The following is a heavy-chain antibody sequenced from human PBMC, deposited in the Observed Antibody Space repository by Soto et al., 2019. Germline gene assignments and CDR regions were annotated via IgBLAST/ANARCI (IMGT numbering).Heavy chain of an antibody. CDR1: GDSVSSNSAA. CDR3: ARDPGLHCSSTSCYGDAFDI. Sequence: PSQTLSLTCAISGDSVSSNSAAWNWIRQSPSRGLEWLGRTYYRSKWYNDYAVSVKSRITINPDTSKNQFSLQLNSVTPEDTAVYYCARDPGLHCSSTSCYGDAFDIWGQGTMVTVSS. V-gene: IGHV6-1*01. CDR2: TYYRSKWYN. J-gene: IGHJ3*02. D-gene: IGHD2-2*01.